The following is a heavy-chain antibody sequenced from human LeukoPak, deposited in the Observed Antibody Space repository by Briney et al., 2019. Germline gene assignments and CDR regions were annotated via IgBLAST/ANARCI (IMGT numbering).Heavy chain of an antibody. J-gene: IGHJ2*01. Sequence: SETLSLTCTVSGGSISSSSYYWGWIRQPPGKGLEWIGSIYYSGSTYYNPSLKSRVTISVDTSKNQFSLKLSSVTAADTAVYYCARDKKWIQLWSHYWYFDLWGRGTLVTVSS. CDR2: IYYSGST. CDR1: GGSISSSSYY. D-gene: IGHD5-18*01. V-gene: IGHV4-39*07. CDR3: ARDKKWIQLWSHYWYFDL.